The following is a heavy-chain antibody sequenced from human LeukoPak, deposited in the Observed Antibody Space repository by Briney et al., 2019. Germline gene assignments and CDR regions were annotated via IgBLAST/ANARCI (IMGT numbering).Heavy chain of an antibody. Sequence: ASVRVSCKASGGTFIIDAISWVRQAPGQGREWVGGIIPIFGTTNYAQKFQGRVTITADESTSTAYMELSSLRSEDTAVYYCARRYLSSAEEDYWGQGTLVTVSS. CDR2: IIPIFGTT. D-gene: IGHD6-25*01. V-gene: IGHV1-69*13. J-gene: IGHJ4*02. CDR3: ARRYLSSAEEDY. CDR1: GGTFIIDA.